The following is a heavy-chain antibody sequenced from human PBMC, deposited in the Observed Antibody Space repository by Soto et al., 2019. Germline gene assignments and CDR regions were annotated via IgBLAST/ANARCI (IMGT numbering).Heavy chain of an antibody. J-gene: IGHJ4*02. D-gene: IGHD6-19*01. Sequence: VGSLRLSCAASGFTFSSYWMSWVRQAPGKGLEWVANIKQDGSEKYYVDSVKGRFTISRDNAKNSLYLQMNSLRAEDTAVYYCAREKWLGKMSHFDYWGQETMVTVSS. CDR3: AREKWLGKMSHFDY. CDR2: IKQDGSEK. V-gene: IGHV3-7*01. CDR1: GFTFSSYW.